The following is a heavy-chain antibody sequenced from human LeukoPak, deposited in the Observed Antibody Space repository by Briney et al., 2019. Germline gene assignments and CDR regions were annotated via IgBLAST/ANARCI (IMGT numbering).Heavy chain of an antibody. Sequence: GESLKISCKGSGYSFTSYWISWVRQMPGKGLEWMGRIDPSDSYTNYSPSFQGHVTISADKSISTASLQWSSLKASDTAMYYCARHRIAASEPPYGMDVWGKGTTVTVSS. CDR3: ARHRIAASEPPYGMDV. V-gene: IGHV5-10-1*01. J-gene: IGHJ6*04. CDR1: GYSFTSYW. CDR2: IDPSDSYT. D-gene: IGHD6-13*01.